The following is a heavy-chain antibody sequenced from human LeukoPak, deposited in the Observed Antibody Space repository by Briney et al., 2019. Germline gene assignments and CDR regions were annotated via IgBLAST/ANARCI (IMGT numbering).Heavy chain of an antibody. CDR2: INSDGSST. J-gene: IGHJ4*02. CDR1: GFTFSSYW. CDR3: ARDADYGDAPIDY. D-gene: IGHD4-17*01. Sequence: GGSRRLSCAASGFTFSSYWMHWVRQAPGKGLVWVSRINSDGSSTSYADSVKGRFTISRDNSKSTLYLQMNSLRAEDTAVYYCARDADYGDAPIDYWGQGTLVTVSS. V-gene: IGHV3-74*01.